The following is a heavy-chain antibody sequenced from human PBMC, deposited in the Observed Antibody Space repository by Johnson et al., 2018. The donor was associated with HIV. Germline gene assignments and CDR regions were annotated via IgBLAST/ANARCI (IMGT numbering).Heavy chain of an antibody. CDR2: ITFEGSDK. D-gene: IGHD6-19*01. Sequence: QVQLVESGGGVVQPGGYLRLSCAASGFTFSDAWLNWVRQTPGKGLEWVAVITFEGSDKYYADSVKGRVTISRDDSKNTLYLQMKSLKTEDTAVYYCTRVSRSGWYFAAFDIWGHGTMVTVSS. CDR3: TRVSRSGWYFAAFDI. CDR1: GFTFSDAW. J-gene: IGHJ3*02. V-gene: IGHV3-30*03.